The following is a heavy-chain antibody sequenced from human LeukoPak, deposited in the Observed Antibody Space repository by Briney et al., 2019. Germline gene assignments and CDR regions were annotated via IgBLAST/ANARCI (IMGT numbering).Heavy chain of an antibody. D-gene: IGHD3-3*02. CDR3: ARAFYPGYYSYMAV. V-gene: IGHV4-59*01. J-gene: IGHJ6*03. CDR2: IYYSGST. CDR1: GGSISPYY. Sequence: SETLSLTCTVSGGSISPYYWSWLRQPPGKGLEWIGYIYYSGSTNYNPSLKSRGTISVDTSKNQFSLKLSSVTAADTAVYYCARAFYPGYYSYMAVWGKGTTVTVSS.